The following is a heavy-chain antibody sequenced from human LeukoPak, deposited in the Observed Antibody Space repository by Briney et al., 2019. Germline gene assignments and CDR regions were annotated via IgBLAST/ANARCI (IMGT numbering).Heavy chain of an antibody. CDR3: AREGDSRWGELSP. V-gene: IGHV3-33*01. CDR2: IWFDGSEQ. CDR1: GFTFSTYA. Sequence: PGRSLRLSCAASGFTFSTYAIHWVRQAPGKGLEWVAVIWFDGSEQYYADSVKGRFIISRDNPKSTSNLQLNSLRAEDTAVYYCAREGDSRWGELSPWGQGTLVTVSS. J-gene: IGHJ1*01. D-gene: IGHD3-16*02.